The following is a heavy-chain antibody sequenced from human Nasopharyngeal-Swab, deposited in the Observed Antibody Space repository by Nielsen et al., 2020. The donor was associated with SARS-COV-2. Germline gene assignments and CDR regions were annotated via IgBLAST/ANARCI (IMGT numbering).Heavy chain of an antibody. CDR3: TTDFYFDY. CDR1: GFVFSASA. V-gene: IGHV3-73*01. CDR2: IGDKDHNYAT. J-gene: IGHJ4*02. Sequence: GESLKISCAASGFVFSASAIHWVRQASGKGLEWVGRIGDKDHNYATTYGASVQGRFTISRDDSKNTAFLQMDSLKTEDTALYYCTTDFYFDYWGQGTLVTVSS.